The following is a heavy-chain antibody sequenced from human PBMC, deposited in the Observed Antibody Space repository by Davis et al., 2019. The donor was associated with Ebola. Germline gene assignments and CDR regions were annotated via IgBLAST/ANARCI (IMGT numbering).Heavy chain of an antibody. V-gene: IGHV3-9*01. D-gene: IGHD3-10*01. CDR3: AKDFYGSGSYIDA. Sequence: PAGSLRLSCATSGLTFDDYAMHWFRQAPGKGLEWVSGINSNSGTSAYADSVKGRFTISRDNAQDSLYLQMNSLRTEDTAFYYCAKDFYGSGSYIDAWGQGTLVTVSS. CDR2: INSNSGTS. CDR1: GLTFDDYA. J-gene: IGHJ5*02.